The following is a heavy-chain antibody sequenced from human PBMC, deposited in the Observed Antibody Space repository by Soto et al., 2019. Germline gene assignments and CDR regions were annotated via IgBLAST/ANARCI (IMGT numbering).Heavy chain of an antibody. CDR3: ARDGIVLMVYAIWRGSENWFDP. Sequence: QVQLVQSGAEVKKPGASVKVSCKASGYTFTSYDINWVRQATGQGLEWMGWMNPNSGNTGYAQKFQGRVTMTRNTSISTAYMELSSLRSEDTAVYYCARDGIVLMVYAIWRGSENWFDPWGQGTLVTVSS. CDR1: GYTFTSYD. J-gene: IGHJ5*02. V-gene: IGHV1-8*01. D-gene: IGHD2-8*01. CDR2: MNPNSGNT.